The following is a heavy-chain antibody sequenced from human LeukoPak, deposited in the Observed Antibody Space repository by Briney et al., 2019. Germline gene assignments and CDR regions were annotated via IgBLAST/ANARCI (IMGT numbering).Heavy chain of an antibody. CDR1: GFTFSIFA. V-gene: IGHV3-23*01. J-gene: IGHJ1*01. CDR2: ISGSGGST. CDR3: PKGGYDSAEYVEN. Sequence: PGGSLRLSCAASGFTFSIFAMSWVRQAPGKGLEWVSAISGSGGSTYYADSVKGRFTISRDNSKNTLYLQMNSLRAEDTAVYYCPKGGYDSAEYVENWGPGTLVTVSS. D-gene: IGHD3-22*01.